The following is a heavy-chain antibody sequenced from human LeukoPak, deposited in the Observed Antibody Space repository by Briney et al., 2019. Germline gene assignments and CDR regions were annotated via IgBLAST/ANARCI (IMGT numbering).Heavy chain of an antibody. J-gene: IGHJ4*02. CDR1: GFSFRRYG. CDR3: ARDEDHYFDY. Sequence: GGSLRLSCAASGFSFRRYGIHWVRQAPGKGLEWVAVIWYDGSNKYYVDSVKGRFTISRDNSKNTLYLRMNSLRAEDTAVYYCARDEDHYFDYWGQGTLVTVSS. CDR2: IWYDGSNK. V-gene: IGHV3-33*01.